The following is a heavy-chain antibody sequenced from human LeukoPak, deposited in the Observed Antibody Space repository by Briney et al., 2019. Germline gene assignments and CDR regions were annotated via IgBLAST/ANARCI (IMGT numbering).Heavy chain of an antibody. V-gene: IGHV1-18*01. CDR2: ISAYNGNT. D-gene: IGHD3-10*01. Sequence: ASVKVSCKASGYTFTSYGISWVRQAPGQGLEWMGWISAYNGNTNYAQKFQGRVTMTTETSTSTAYMELRSLRSDDTAVYYCASRVSDYGSGSFESDAFDIWGQGTMVTVSS. J-gene: IGHJ3*02. CDR3: ASRVSDYGSGSFESDAFDI. CDR1: GYTFTSYG.